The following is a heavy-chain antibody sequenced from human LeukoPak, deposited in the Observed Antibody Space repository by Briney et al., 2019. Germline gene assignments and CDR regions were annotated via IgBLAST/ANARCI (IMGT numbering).Heavy chain of an antibody. Sequence: GGSLRLSCAASGFTFSTYSMNWVRQAPGKGLEWVSAISSTSSYIYYADSVKGRFIISRDNAKNSLYLQMSSLRAEDTAVYYCARPGYCSTTSCYHYMDVWGKGITVTVSS. CDR2: ISSTSSYI. D-gene: IGHD2-2*03. CDR1: GFTFSTYS. CDR3: ARPGYCSTTSCYHYMDV. V-gene: IGHV3-21*01. J-gene: IGHJ6*03.